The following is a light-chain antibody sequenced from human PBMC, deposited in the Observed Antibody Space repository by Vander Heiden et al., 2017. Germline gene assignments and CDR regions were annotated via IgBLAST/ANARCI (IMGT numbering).Light chain of an antibody. CDR1: ALPKQY. V-gene: IGLV3-25*03. Sequence: SYELTQPPPGSVSPGQTARITCSGDALPKQYAYWYQQKPGQAPVLVIYKDSERPSGIPERFSGSSSGTTVTLTISGVQAEDEADYYCQSADSSGTYWVFGGGTKLTVL. CDR3: QSADSSGTYWV. J-gene: IGLJ3*02. CDR2: KDS.